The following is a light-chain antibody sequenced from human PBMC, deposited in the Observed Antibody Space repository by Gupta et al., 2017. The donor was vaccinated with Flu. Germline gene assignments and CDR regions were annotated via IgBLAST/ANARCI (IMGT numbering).Light chain of an antibody. CDR3: QQYGSSPPYS. Sequence: EIVLTQSPGTLSLSPGERATLSCRASQSVSSGYLAWYQQKPGQAPRLLIYGASSRATGIPDRFSGSGCGTDFTLTISRRQPEDFAVYYCQQYGSSPPYSFGQGTKLEIK. CDR1: QSVSSGY. V-gene: IGKV3-20*01. CDR2: GAS. J-gene: IGKJ2*03.